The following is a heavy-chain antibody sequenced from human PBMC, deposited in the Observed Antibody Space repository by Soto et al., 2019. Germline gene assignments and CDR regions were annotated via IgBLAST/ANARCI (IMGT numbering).Heavy chain of an antibody. Sequence: EAQLVESGGGLVQPGGSLRLSCVASGFILSGYDMHWVRQATGEGLEWGSAIGTAGDPYYSGSVKGRFTISRGNAENSVYLQMNSLRAGDTAVYYCARAGYDSSGYYFYAMDVWGPGTTVTVSS. CDR2: IGTAGDP. J-gene: IGHJ6*02. D-gene: IGHD3-22*01. V-gene: IGHV3-13*05. CDR1: GFILSGYD. CDR3: ARAGYDSSGYYFYAMDV.